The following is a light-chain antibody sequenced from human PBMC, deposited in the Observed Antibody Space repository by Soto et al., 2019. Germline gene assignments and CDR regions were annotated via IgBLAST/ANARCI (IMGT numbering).Light chain of an antibody. CDR2: DAS. V-gene: IGKV1-5*01. Sequence: DIPMTQSPSTLSASVGDRVTITCRASQSISSWLAWYQQKPGKAPKLLIYDASNLESGVPSRFSGSGSGTEFTLTIGSLQPDDFATYYCQQYDSYSLYTFGQGTKLEIK. CDR1: QSISSW. J-gene: IGKJ2*01. CDR3: QQYDSYSLYT.